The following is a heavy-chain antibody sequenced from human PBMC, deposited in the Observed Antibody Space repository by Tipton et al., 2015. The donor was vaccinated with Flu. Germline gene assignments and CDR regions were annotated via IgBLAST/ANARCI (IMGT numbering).Heavy chain of an antibody. CDR2: INHSGST. D-gene: IGHD3-10*01. V-gene: IGHV4-34*01. CDR1: GGSFSGYY. CDR3: ASGFTYYYGSGQRYFDY. J-gene: IGHJ4*02. Sequence: TLSLTCAVYGGSFSGYYWSWIRQPPGKGLEWIGEINHSGSTNYNPSLKSRVTISVDTSKNQFSLKLSSVTAADTAVYYCASGFTYYYGSGQRYFDYWGQGTLVTVSS.